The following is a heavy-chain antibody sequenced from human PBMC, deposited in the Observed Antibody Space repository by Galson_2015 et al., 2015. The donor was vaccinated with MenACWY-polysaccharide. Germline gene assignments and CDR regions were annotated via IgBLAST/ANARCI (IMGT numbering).Heavy chain of an antibody. V-gene: IGHV3-23*01. CDR1: GFTFSTYW. J-gene: IGHJ4*02. D-gene: IGHD6-19*01. CDR3: AKYGIEVAGSLKNHFDY. Sequence: SLRLSCAASGFTFSTYWMHWVRQAPGKGLEWVSTISGSGGSTYQADSVKGRVTISRDNSKKTLYLQMNSLRAEDTALYYCAKYGIEVAGSLKNHFDYWGQGTLVTVSS. CDR2: ISGSGGST.